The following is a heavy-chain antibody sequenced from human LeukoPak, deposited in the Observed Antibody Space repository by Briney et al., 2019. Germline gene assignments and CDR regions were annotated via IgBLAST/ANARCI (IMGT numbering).Heavy chain of an antibody. J-gene: IGHJ4*02. D-gene: IGHD6-19*01. CDR2: INPNSGGT. Sequence: ASVKVSCKASGYTFTGYYMHWVRQAPGQGLEWMGWINPNSGGTNYAQKFQGRVTMTRDTSISTAYMELSRLRSDDTAVYYCARDIWSGGWLRAGFDYWGQGTLVTVSS. V-gene: IGHV1-2*02. CDR3: ARDIWSGGWLRAGFDY. CDR1: GYTFTGYY.